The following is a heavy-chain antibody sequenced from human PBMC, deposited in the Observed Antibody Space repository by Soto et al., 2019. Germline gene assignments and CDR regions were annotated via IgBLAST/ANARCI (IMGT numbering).Heavy chain of an antibody. CDR2: IYHSGST. CDR1: GGSISSSNW. CDR3: ARHHSSGYSSSWYGGYYYYGMDV. J-gene: IGHJ6*02. D-gene: IGHD6-13*01. Sequence: WETLSLTCAVSGGSISSSNWWSWVRQPPGKGLEWIGEIYHSGSTNYNPSLKSRVTVSVDKSKNQFSLKLSSVTAADTAVYYCARHHSSGYSSSWYGGYYYYGMDVWGQGTTVTVSS. V-gene: IGHV4-4*02.